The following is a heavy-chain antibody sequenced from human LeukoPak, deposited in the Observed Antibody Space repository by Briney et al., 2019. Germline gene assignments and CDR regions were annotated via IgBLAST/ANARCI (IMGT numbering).Heavy chain of an antibody. Sequence: SETLSLTCAVSGGSISRYYWSWIRQPPGKGLEWIGFFYYSGSTNYNPSLKSRVTISVDTSKNHFSLKLSSMTAADTAVYYCARGLGGYSYGYYFDYWGQGTLVTVSS. D-gene: IGHD5-18*01. CDR1: GGSISRYY. J-gene: IGHJ4*02. CDR3: ARGLGGYSYGYYFDY. CDR2: FYYSGST. V-gene: IGHV4-59*01.